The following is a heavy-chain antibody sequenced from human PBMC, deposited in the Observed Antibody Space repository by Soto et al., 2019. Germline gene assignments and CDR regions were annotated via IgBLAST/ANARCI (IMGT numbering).Heavy chain of an antibody. CDR2: ISGSGGST. CDR3: ANSIAARLRGYYFDY. J-gene: IGHJ4*02. D-gene: IGHD6-6*01. V-gene: IGHV3-23*01. CDR1: GFTFSSYA. Sequence: EVQLLESGGGLVQPGGSLRLSCAASGFTFSSYAMSWVRQAPGKGLEWVSAISGSGGSTYYADSVKGRFTISRDNSKNTLYLQMTSLRAEDTAVYYCANSIAARLRGYYFDYWGQGTLVTVSS.